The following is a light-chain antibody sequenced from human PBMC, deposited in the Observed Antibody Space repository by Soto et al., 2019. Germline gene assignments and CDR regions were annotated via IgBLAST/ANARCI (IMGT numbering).Light chain of an antibody. CDR1: QSVSNY. V-gene: IGKV3-11*01. J-gene: IGKJ5*01. CDR3: HQRQYWPPIT. CDR2: AAS. Sequence: EIVLTQSPSTLSLSPGERATLSCRASQSVSNYLAWYQQKPGQAPRLLIYAASSRATGIPARFSGSGSGTDFTLTISSLEPEDFAVYYCHQRQYWPPITFGQGTRLEIK.